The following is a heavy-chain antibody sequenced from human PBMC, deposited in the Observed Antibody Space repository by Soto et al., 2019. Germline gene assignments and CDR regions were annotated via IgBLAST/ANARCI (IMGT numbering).Heavy chain of an antibody. Sequence: QVQLVQSGAEVKKPGASVKVSCKASGYTFTSYGISWVRQAPGQGLEWMGWISAYNGNTNYAQKLQGRVTMTTDTSTSTAYMELRSLRSDDTAVYYCATLIAAAGTSHYYYYGMDVWGQGTTVTVSS. CDR3: ATLIAAAGTSHYYYYGMDV. J-gene: IGHJ6*02. V-gene: IGHV1-18*04. CDR1: GYTFTSYG. D-gene: IGHD6-13*01. CDR2: ISAYNGNT.